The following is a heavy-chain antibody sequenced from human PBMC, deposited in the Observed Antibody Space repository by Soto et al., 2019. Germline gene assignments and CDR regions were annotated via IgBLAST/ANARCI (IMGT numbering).Heavy chain of an antibody. Sequence: GESLKISCXGSGYTFTAYWIGWVRQMPGKGLEWMGIIYPGDSDTRYSPSFQGQVTISADKSISTAYLQWSSLKASDTAMFYCARGGYSGNSKDPFYIWGPGTMVTVSS. CDR3: ARGGYSGNSKDPFYI. CDR1: GYTFTAYW. V-gene: IGHV5-51*01. J-gene: IGHJ3*02. D-gene: IGHD6-25*01. CDR2: IYPGDSDT.